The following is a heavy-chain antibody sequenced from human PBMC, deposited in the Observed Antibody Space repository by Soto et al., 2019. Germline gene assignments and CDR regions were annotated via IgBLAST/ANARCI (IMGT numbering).Heavy chain of an antibody. Sequence: QVQLVQSGAEVKKPGASVKVSCKASGYTFTSYGIIWVRQAPGQGLEWMGWISAYNGNTNYAQKLQGRVTMTTDTSTSTAYMELRSLRSDDTAVYYCARGPHYYVSGSPSWSTADWGQGTLVTVSS. CDR2: ISAYNGNT. CDR3: ARGPHYYVSGSPSWSTAD. CDR1: GYTFTSYG. J-gene: IGHJ4*02. V-gene: IGHV1-18*04. D-gene: IGHD3-10*01.